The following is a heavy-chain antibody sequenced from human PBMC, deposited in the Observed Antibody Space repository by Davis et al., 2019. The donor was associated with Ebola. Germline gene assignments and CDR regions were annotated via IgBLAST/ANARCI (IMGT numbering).Heavy chain of an antibody. CDR3: ARVATDWFDP. CDR1: GFTFSSYW. V-gene: IGHV3-74*01. J-gene: IGHJ5*02. CDR2: INGDATIT. Sequence: PAGSLRLSCAASGFTFSSYWMHWVRHTPGTGLVWVSNINGDATITNYADSVKGRFTISRDNAKNTLYLQMNSLRVEDAGLYFCARVATDWFDPWGQGTLVTVSS.